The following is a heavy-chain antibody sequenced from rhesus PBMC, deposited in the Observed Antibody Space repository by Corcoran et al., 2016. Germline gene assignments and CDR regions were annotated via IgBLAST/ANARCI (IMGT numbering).Heavy chain of an antibody. Sequence: QVQLQESGPGLGKPSETLSLTCAASGYSISSGYGWSWFRLPPGKGLGGVGYIGGSSGSTNYNPSLKSRVTISKDTSKNQFSLKLSSVTAADTAVYYCARLGAWGDYYDLLYFDYWGQGVLVTVSS. D-gene: IGHD3-34*01. V-gene: IGHV4-127*01. CDR1: GYSISSGYG. CDR2: IGGSSGST. CDR3: ARLGAWGDYYDLLYFDY. J-gene: IGHJ4*01.